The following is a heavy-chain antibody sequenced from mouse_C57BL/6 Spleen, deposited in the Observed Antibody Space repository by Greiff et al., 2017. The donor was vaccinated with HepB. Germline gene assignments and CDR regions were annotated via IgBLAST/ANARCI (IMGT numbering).Heavy chain of an antibody. Sequence: EVKLMESGEGLVKPGGSLKLSCAASGFTFSSYAMSWVRQTPEKRLEWVAYISSGGDYIYYADTVKGRFTISRDNARNTLYLQMSSLKSEDTAMYYCTRASYGSSWYYFDYWGQGTTLTVSS. CDR1: GFTFSSYA. J-gene: IGHJ2*01. CDR2: ISSGGDYI. D-gene: IGHD1-1*01. V-gene: IGHV5-9-1*02. CDR3: TRASYGSSWYYFDY.